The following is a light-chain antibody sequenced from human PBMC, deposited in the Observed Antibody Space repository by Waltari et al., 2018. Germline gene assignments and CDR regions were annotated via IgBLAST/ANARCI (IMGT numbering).Light chain of an antibody. CDR3: QQRSNRPYT. V-gene: IGKV3-11*01. CDR2: DAS. J-gene: IGKJ2*01. Sequence: EIVLTQSPATLSLSPGERATLSCRASQTVRSYLAWYQQRPGQTPRLLIFDASSRATGISAKFSRSGSGTDFTLTVSNLEPEDFAVYYCQQRSNRPYTFGQGTRVEIK. CDR1: QTVRSY.